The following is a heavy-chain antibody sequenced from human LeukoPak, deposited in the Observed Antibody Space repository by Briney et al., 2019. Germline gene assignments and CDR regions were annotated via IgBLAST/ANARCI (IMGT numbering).Heavy chain of an antibody. CDR3: ARGFYGSGSYYGFDY. V-gene: IGHV4-59*01. D-gene: IGHD3-10*01. J-gene: IGHJ4*02. CDR1: GGSITSYY. Sequence: SETLSLTCTVSGGSITSYYWSWSRQPPGKGLEWIGHIYYSGSTNYNPSLKSRVTISVDTSKNQFSLKLSSVTAADTAVYYCARGFYGSGSYYGFDYWGQRTLVTVSS. CDR2: IYYSGST.